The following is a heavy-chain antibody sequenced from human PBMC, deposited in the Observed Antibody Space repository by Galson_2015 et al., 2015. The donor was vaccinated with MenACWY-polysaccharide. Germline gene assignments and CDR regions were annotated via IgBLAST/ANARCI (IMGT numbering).Heavy chain of an antibody. CDR3: ARQDDSSGYYSGVGPRVNAFDI. Sequence: QSGAEVKKPGESLTISCKGSGYSFTSYWIGWVRQMPGKGLEWMGIIYPGDSDTRYSPSFQGQVTISADKSISTAYLQWSSLKASDTAMYYCARQDDSSGYYSGVGPRVNAFDIWGQGTMVTVSS. V-gene: IGHV5-51*01. D-gene: IGHD3-22*01. J-gene: IGHJ3*02. CDR1: GYSFTSYW. CDR2: IYPGDSDT.